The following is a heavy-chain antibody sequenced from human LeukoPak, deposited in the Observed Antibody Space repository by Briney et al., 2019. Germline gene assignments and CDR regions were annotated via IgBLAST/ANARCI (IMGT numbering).Heavy chain of an antibody. J-gene: IGHJ4*02. CDR3: AKDSAPGYSYGSYDY. CDR2: IRYDGSNK. V-gene: IGHV3-30*02. CDR1: GFTFSSYG. D-gene: IGHD5-18*01. Sequence: GGSLRLSCAASGFTFSSYGMHWVRQAPGKGLEWVAFIRYDGSNKYYADPVKGRFTISRDNSKNTLYLQMNSLRAEDTAVYYCAKDSAPGYSYGSYDYWGQGTLVTVSS.